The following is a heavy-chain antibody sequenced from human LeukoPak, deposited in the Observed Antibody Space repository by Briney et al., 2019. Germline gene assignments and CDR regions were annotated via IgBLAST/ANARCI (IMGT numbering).Heavy chain of an antibody. D-gene: IGHD4-17*01. CDR3: ARGPRDYDESIRYNWFDP. CDR1: GYTFSNYD. J-gene: IGHJ5*02. Sequence: GASVKASCKASGYTFSNYDINWVRQATGQGLEWMGWMNPKNGSTGYAQKFQGRVTMTRDTSISTAYMELSSLTSEDTAKYYCARGPRDYDESIRYNWFDPRGQGTPVTVSS. CDR2: MNPKNGST. V-gene: IGHV1-8*01.